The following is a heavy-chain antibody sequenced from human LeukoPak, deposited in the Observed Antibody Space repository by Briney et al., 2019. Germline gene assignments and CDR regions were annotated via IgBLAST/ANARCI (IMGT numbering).Heavy chain of an antibody. J-gene: IGHJ4*02. CDR2: INPNSGGT. Sequence: ASVKVSFKASGYTFTGYYMHWVRQAPGQGLEWMGWINPNSGGTNYAQKFQGRVTMTRDTSISTAYMELSRLRSDDTAVYYCASSIMVRGVISSFDYWGQGTLVTVSS. V-gene: IGHV1-2*02. D-gene: IGHD3-10*01. CDR3: ASSIMVRGVISSFDY. CDR1: GYTFTGYY.